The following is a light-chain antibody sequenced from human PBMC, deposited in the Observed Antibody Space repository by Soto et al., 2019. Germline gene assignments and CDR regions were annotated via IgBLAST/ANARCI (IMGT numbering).Light chain of an antibody. CDR2: AAS. CDR1: QSIGTY. V-gene: IGKV1-9*01. J-gene: IGKJ5*01. CDR3: QHHNSYPIT. Sequence: IQLPQSPSSLSAAVVNRVTITCRASQSIGTYLNWYLQKPGKAPKLLIYAASNWQTGVPARFSGTGSGTEFTLTISSLQSDDFATYYCQHHNSYPITFGRGTRLEIK.